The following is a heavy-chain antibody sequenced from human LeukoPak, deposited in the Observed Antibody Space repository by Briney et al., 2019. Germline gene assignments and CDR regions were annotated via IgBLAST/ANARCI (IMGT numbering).Heavy chain of an antibody. D-gene: IGHD1-14*01. CDR2: IYASGST. J-gene: IGHJ3*01. V-gene: IGHV4-4*07. CDR3: ARASRTPFDAFDF. CDR1: GGSIRSYY. Sequence: SETLSLTCTVSGGSIRSYYWSWIREPAGKGLEWIGRIYASGSTDYNPSLKSRVTMSVDTSKNQFSLKLTSVTAADTAVYYCARASRTPFDAFDFWGQGTLVTVSS.